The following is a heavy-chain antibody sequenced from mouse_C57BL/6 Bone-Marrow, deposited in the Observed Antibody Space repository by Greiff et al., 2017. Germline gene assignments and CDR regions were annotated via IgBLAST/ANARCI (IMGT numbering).Heavy chain of an antibody. CDR2: IYPGSGNP. CDR1: GYTFTDYY. V-gene: IGHV1-76*01. J-gene: IGHJ2*01. CDR3: GRCGGY. Sequence: VQLQQSGAELVRPGASVKLSCKASGYTFTDYYINWVKQRPGQGLEWIVRIYPGSGNPYYNEKFKGKATLTAEKSSSTAYMQLSSLTSGDSAVYFCGRCGGYWGQGTTLTVSS.